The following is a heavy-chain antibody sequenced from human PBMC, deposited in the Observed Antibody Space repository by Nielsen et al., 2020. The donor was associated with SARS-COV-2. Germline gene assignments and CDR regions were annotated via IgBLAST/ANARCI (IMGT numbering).Heavy chain of an antibody. D-gene: IGHD1-26*01. CDR3: AKGRLEWELLAPFDY. V-gene: IGHV3-11*04. CDR2: ISSSGSTI. J-gene: IGHJ4*02. CDR1: GFTFSDYY. Sequence: GESLKISCAASGFTFSDYYMSWIRQAPGKGLEWVSYISSSGSTIYYADSVKGRFTISRDNAKNSLNLQMNSLRVEDTAVYHCAKGRLEWELLAPFDYWGQGTLVTVSS.